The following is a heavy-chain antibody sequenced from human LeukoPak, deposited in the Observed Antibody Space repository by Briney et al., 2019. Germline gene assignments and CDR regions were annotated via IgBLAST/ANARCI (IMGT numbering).Heavy chain of an antibody. CDR3: AKSPTRRGLFYFDS. V-gene: IGHV3-23*01. D-gene: IGHD2-2*01. CDR2: ISGSGGST. J-gene: IGHJ4*02. CDR1: GFTFSDGY. Sequence: GGSLRLSCAASGFTFSDGYMSWIRQAPGKGLEWVSAISGSGGSTYYADSVKGRFTISRDNSKNTLYLQMNSLRAEDTAVYYCAKSPTRRGLFYFDSWGQGTLVTVSS.